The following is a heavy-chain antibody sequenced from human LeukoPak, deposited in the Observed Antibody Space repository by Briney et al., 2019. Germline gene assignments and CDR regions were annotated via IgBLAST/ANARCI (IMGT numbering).Heavy chain of an antibody. V-gene: IGHV1-46*01. CDR1: GYTFTSYY. D-gene: IGHD2-15*01. CDR2: INPSGGST. CDR3: ARAGRLLVGAAANPFGY. Sequence: ASVKASCKASGYTFTSYYMHWVRQAPGQGLEWMGIINPSGGSTSYARKFQGRVTMTRDTSTSTVYMELSSLRSEDTAVYYCARAGRLLVGAAANPFGYWGQGTLVTVSS. J-gene: IGHJ4*02.